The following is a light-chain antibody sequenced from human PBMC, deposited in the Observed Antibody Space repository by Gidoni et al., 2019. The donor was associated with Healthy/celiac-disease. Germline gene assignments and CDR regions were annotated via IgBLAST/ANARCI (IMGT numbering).Light chain of an antibody. Sequence: DLVMTHSPLSMAVTPGEPASISCRSSQSLLHSNGYNYLDWYLQKPGQSPQLLIYLGSNRASGVPDRFSGSGSGTDFTLKISRVEAEDVGVYYCMQALQTPRTFGQGTKLEIK. CDR3: MQALQTPRT. J-gene: IGKJ2*01. CDR1: QSLLHSNGYNY. CDR2: LGS. V-gene: IGKV2-28*01.